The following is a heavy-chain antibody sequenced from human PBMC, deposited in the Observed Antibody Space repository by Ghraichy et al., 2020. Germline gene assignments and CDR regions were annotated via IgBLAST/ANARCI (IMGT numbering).Heavy chain of an antibody. CDR3: TRDFYYDSGSGHYYSDY. CDR1: EFTFTGYS. CDR2: ITSSSSAI. V-gene: IGHV3-48*01. Sequence: GGSLRLSCAASEFTFTGYSMNWVRQAPGKGLEWLAYITSSSSAIYYADSVRGRFTVSRDNAKNSLYLQMNSLRAEDTAVYYCTRDFYYDSGSGHYYSDYWGQGTLVTVSS. D-gene: IGHD3-22*01. J-gene: IGHJ4*02.